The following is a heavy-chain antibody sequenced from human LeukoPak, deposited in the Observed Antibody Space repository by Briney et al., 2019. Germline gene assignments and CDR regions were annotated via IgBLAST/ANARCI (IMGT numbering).Heavy chain of an antibody. CDR3: ARGDIVVVPAAIYFDY. V-gene: IGHV4-31*03. Sequence: SQTLSLTCTVSGGSISSGGYYWSWIRQHPGKGLEWIGYIYYSGSTYYNLSLKSRVTISVDTSKNQFSLKLSSVTAADTAVYYCARGDIVVVPAAIYFDYWGQGTLVTVSS. J-gene: IGHJ4*02. CDR1: GGSISSGGYY. D-gene: IGHD2-2*01. CDR2: IYYSGST.